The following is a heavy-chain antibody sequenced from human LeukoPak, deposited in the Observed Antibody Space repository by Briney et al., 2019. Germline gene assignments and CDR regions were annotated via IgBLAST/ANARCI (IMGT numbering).Heavy chain of an antibody. D-gene: IGHD2-2*02. CDR3: ARGTKYCSSTSCYMNWFDP. J-gene: IGHJ5*02. V-gene: IGHV4-30-2*01. Sequence: SQTLSLTCTVSGGSISSGGYYWSWIRQPPGKGLEWIGEINHSGSTNYNPSLKSRVTISVDTSKNQFSLKLSSVTAADTAVYYCARGTKYCSSTSCYMNWFDPWGQGTLVTVSS. CDR2: INHSGST. CDR1: GGSISSGGYY.